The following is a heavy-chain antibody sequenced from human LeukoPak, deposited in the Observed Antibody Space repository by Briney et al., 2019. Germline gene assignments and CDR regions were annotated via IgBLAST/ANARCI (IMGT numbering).Heavy chain of an antibody. V-gene: IGHV3-30*02. CDR2: IRYDGSNK. CDR1: GFTFSSYG. Sequence: SGGSLRLSCAASGFTFSSYGMHWGRQAPGKGLEWVAFIRYDGSNKYYADSVKGRFTISRDNSKNTLYLQMNSLRAADTAVYYCAKDPRIAAAGTWGYYYYYMDVWGKGTTVTISS. J-gene: IGHJ6*03. D-gene: IGHD6-13*01. CDR3: AKDPRIAAAGTWGYYYYYMDV.